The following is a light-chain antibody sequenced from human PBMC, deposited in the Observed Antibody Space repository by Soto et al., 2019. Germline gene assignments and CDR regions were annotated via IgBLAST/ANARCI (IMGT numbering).Light chain of an antibody. V-gene: IGLV4-69*01. CDR3: QTWGTGIHV. J-gene: IGLJ7*01. CDR1: SGHSSYA. Sequence: QPVLTQSPSASASLGASVKLTCTLSSGHSSYAIAWHQQQPEKGPRFLMKLHSDGSHIKGDGIPDRFSGSSSGAERYLTISSLQSEDEADYYCQTWGTGIHVFGGGTQLTVL. CDR2: LHSDGSH.